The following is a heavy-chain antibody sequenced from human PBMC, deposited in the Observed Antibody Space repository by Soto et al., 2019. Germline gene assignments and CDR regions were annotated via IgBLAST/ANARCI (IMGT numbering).Heavy chain of an antibody. CDR1: GFTFSSYA. CDR2: ISGSGGST. V-gene: IGHV3-23*01. D-gene: IGHD3-10*01. J-gene: IGHJ6*02. Sequence: GSLRLSCAASGFTFSSYAMSWVRQAPGKGLEWVSAISGSGGSTYYADSVKGRFTISRDNSKNTLYLQMNGLRAEDTAVYYCAKERGYYYYYYGMDVWGQGTTVTVSS. CDR3: AKERGYYYYYYGMDV.